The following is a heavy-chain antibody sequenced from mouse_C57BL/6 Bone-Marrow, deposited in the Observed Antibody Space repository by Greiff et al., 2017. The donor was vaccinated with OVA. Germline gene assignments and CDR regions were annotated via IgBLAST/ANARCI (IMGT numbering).Heavy chain of an antibody. J-gene: IGHJ1*03. Sequence: QVQLQQSGAELMKPGASVKLSCKATGYTFTGYWIEWVKQRPGHGLEWIGEILPGSGSTNYNEKCKGEATFTAATSSNTADMQLSSLTTEDSSIYYWARYGSSSDWYFDVWGTGTTVTVSS. CDR1: GYTFTGYW. D-gene: IGHD1-1*01. CDR3: ARYGSSSDWYFDV. CDR2: ILPGSGST. V-gene: IGHV1-9*01.